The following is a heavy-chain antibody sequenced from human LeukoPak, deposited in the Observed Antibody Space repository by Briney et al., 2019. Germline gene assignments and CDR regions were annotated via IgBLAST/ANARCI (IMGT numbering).Heavy chain of an antibody. D-gene: IGHD3-10*01. CDR3: ARAGFRVLSGLVEY. Sequence: ASVKVSCKASGYTFTSYGISWVRQAPGQGLEWMGWISAYNGSTNYAQKLQGRVTMTTDTSTSTAYMELRSLRSDDTAVYYCARAGFRVLSGLVEYWGQGTLVTVSS. CDR2: ISAYNGST. J-gene: IGHJ4*02. V-gene: IGHV1-18*01. CDR1: GYTFTSYG.